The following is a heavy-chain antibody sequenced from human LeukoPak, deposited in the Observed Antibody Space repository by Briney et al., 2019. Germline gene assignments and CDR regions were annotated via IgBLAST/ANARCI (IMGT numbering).Heavy chain of an antibody. CDR1: GFTVSTNY. V-gene: IGHV3-66*01. D-gene: IGHD5-18*01. CDR2: IYGGGDT. Sequence: GGSLRLSRAASGFTVSTNYMTWVRQAPGKGLEWVSVIYGGGDTYYADSVKGRFTISRDISKNMLHLQMNSLRAEDTAVYYCAREEYSYGYDYWGQGTLVTVSS. J-gene: IGHJ4*02. CDR3: AREEYSYGYDY.